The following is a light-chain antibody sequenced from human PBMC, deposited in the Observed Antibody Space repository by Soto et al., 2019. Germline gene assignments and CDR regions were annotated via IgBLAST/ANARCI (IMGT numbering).Light chain of an antibody. J-gene: IGKJ4*01. CDR3: QQRNNWPPNT. CDR1: QSVSSY. V-gene: IGKV3-11*01. CDR2: GAS. Sequence: EIVFRQSPATLALSPAERATLSCRASQSVSSYLAWYQQKPGQAPRLLIYGASTRDTGIPARFSGSGSGTDFTLTISSLEPEDFAVYYCQQRNNWPPNTFGEGTKVDI.